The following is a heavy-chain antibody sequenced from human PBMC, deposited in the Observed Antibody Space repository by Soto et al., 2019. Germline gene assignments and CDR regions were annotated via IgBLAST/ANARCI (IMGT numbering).Heavy chain of an antibody. J-gene: IGHJ4*02. CDR1: GFTFNSYA. CDR2: TSYDGRNE. CDR3: TRDPYLDY. Sequence: QVQLVESGGGVVQPGRSLRLSCAASGFTFNSYAMHWVRQGPGKGLEWVEVTSYDGRNEYYADSVKGRFTISRDNSENTVYLQMNSLTAEDTAAYYCTRDPYLDYWGQGTLVTVSS. V-gene: IGHV3-30*04.